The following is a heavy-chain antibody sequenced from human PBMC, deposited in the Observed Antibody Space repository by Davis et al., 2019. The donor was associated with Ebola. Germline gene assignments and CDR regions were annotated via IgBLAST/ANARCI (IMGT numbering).Heavy chain of an antibody. CDR3: ARGEEGGIFDY. Sequence: PGGSLRLSCAASGFTFSSYAMHWVRQAPGKGLEWVAVISYDGSNKYYADSVKGRFTISRDNSKNTLYLQMNSLRAEDTAVYYCARGEEGGIFDYWGQGTLVTVSS. D-gene: IGHD2-15*01. J-gene: IGHJ4*02. V-gene: IGHV3-30-3*01. CDR1: GFTFSSYA. CDR2: ISYDGSNK.